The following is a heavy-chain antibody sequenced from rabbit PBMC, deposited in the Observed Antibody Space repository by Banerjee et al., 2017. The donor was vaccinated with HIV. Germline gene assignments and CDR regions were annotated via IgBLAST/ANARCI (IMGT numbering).Heavy chain of an antibody. D-gene: IGHD4-1*01. Sequence: QEQLVESGGGLVQPEGSLTLTCTASGFSFSNKYVMCWVRQAPGKGLEWIACINTSTGNTVYASWARGRFTISKTSSTTVTLQMTSLTAADTATYFCARVDSSGWGDFNLWGPGTLVTVS. J-gene: IGHJ4*01. CDR1: GFSFSNKYV. CDR3: ARVDSSGWGDFNL. CDR2: INTSTGNT. V-gene: IGHV1S45*01.